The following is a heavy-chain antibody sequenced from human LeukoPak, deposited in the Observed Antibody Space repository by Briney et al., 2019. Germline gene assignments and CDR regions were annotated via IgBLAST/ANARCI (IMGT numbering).Heavy chain of an antibody. J-gene: IGHJ4*02. CDR2: FDPEDGET. CDR3: ATDPIAVAGTGVTDY. D-gene: IGHD6-19*01. Sequence: ASVKVSCKVSGYTLNEVSMHWVRQAPGKGLEWMRGFDPEDGETIYAQKFQGRVTMTEDTSTDTAYMELSSLRSEDTAVYYCATDPIAVAGTGVTDYWGQGTLVTVSS. CDR1: GYTLNEVS. V-gene: IGHV1-24*01.